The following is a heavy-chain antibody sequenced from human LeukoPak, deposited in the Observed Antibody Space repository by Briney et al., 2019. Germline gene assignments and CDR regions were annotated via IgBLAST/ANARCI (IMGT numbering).Heavy chain of an antibody. V-gene: IGHV3-11*04. J-gene: IGHJ4*02. Sequence: GGSLRLSCAASGFTFRDYYTSWIGQAPGKGVEWVSYISSSGSTIYYAGSVKGRFTISTDNPTNSLYFHMTSLRAGDPAVSYCARDTFDGSVYWGQGTLVTVSS. CDR3: ARDTFDGSVY. CDR1: GFTFRDYY. D-gene: IGHD3-10*01. CDR2: ISSSGSTI.